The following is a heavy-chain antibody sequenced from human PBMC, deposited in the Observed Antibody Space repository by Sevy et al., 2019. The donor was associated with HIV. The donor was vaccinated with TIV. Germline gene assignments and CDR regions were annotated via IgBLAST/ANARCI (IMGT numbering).Heavy chain of an antibody. V-gene: IGHV1-2*06. CDR2: INPNSGGT. D-gene: IGHD1-20*01. J-gene: IGHJ5*02. Sequence: ASVKVSCKASGYTFTGYYMHWVRQAPGQGLEWMGRINPNSGGTNYAQKFQGRVTMTRDTSISTAYMELSRLGSDDMAVYYCAGVEGGYNWNPIWFDPWGQGTLVTVSS. CDR1: GYTFTGYY. CDR3: AGVEGGYNWNPIWFDP.